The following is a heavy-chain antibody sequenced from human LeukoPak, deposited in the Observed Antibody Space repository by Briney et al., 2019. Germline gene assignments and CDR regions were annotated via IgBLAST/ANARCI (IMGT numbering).Heavy chain of an antibody. CDR2: ISYAGSNK. J-gene: IGHJ4*02. CDR1: GFTFSSYA. CDR3: ATQEWLDY. D-gene: IGHD3-3*01. V-gene: IGHV3-30*04. Sequence: GGSLRLSCAASGFTFSSYAMHWVRQAPGKGLEWVAVISYAGSNKYYADSVKGRFTISRDNSKNTLYLQMNSLRAEDTAVYYCATQEWLDYWGQGTLVTVSS.